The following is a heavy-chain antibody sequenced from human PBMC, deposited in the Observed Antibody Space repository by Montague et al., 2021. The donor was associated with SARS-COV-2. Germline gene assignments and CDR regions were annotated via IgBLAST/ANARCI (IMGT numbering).Heavy chain of an antibody. CDR2: IYYSGST. J-gene: IGHJ6*02. Sequence: SETLSLTCTVSGGSISSSSYYWGWIRQPPGKGLEWIGSIYYSGSTYYNPSLKSRVTISVDTSKNQFSLKLSSVTAADTAVYYCARGVTMVQGVISRYYYYYGMDVWGQGTTVTVSS. CDR3: ARGVTMVQGVISRYYYYYGMDV. D-gene: IGHD3-10*01. CDR1: GGSISSSSYY. V-gene: IGHV4-39*07.